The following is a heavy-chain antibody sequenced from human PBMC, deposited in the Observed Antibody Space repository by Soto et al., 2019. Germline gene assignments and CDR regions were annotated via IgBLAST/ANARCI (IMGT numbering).Heavy chain of an antibody. V-gene: IGHV3-21*01. CDR3: ARQISGDYTAFDI. D-gene: IGHD4-17*01. Sequence: PGGSLRLSCAASGFTFSNYNMNWVRQAPGKRLEWVSSISGSSSYIYYADSLKGRFTISRDNAKNSLYLQMNTLRAEDTAVYYCARQISGDYTAFDIWGQGTLVTVS. CDR2: ISGSSSYI. CDR1: GFTFSNYN. J-gene: IGHJ3*02.